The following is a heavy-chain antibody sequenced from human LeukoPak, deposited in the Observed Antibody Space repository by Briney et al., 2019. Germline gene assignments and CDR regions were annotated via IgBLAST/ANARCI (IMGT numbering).Heavy chain of an antibody. CDR1: GFTFSSYE. CDR2: ISSSGSTI. CDR3: ARASRGYYDSSGYYRSFDY. V-gene: IGHV3-48*03. J-gene: IGHJ4*02. D-gene: IGHD3-22*01. Sequence: GGSLRLSCAASGFTFSSYEMNWVRQAPGKGREWVSYISSSGSTIYYADSVKGRFTISRDNAKNSLYLQMNSLRAEDTAVYYCARASRGYYDSSGYYRSFDYWGQGTLVTVSS.